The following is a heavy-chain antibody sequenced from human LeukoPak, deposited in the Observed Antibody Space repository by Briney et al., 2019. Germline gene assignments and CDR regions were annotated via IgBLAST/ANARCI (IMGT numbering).Heavy chain of an antibody. V-gene: IGHV4-34*01. Sequence: SETLSLTCAVYGGSFSGYYWSWIRQPPGKGLEWIGEINHGGSTNYNPSLKSRVTISVDTSKNQFSLKLSSVTAADTAVYYCAVDYGSGSYYWGQGTLVTVSS. D-gene: IGHD3-10*01. CDR1: GGSFSGYY. CDR2: INHGGST. J-gene: IGHJ4*02. CDR3: AVDYGSGSYY.